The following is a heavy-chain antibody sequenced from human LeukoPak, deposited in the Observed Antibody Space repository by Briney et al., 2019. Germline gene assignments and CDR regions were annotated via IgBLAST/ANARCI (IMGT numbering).Heavy chain of an antibody. Sequence: GGSLRLSCAASGFTFSSYAMSWVRQAPGKGLEWVSSISGSGGSTYYADSVKGRFTISRDNSKNTLYLQMNSLRSEDTAVYYCAKVPVFSLTISEVVTDDAFDIWGQGTIVTVSS. CDR3: AKVPVFSLTISEVVTDDAFDI. V-gene: IGHV3-23*01. D-gene: IGHD3-3*01. J-gene: IGHJ3*02. CDR2: ISGSGGST. CDR1: GFTFSSYA.